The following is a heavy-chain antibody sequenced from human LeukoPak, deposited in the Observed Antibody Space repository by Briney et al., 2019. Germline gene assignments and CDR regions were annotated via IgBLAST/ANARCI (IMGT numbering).Heavy chain of an antibody. J-gene: IGHJ4*02. CDR1: GFTFTSSA. V-gene: IGHV1-58*01. Sequence: SVKVSCKASGFTFTSSAVQWVRQARGRRLEWIGWIVVGSGNTNYAQMFQGRVTITRDMSTSTAYMELSSLRSEDTAVYYCAAPSRIQLDYWGQGTLVAVSS. CDR2: IVVGSGNT. D-gene: IGHD5-18*01. CDR3: AAPSRIQLDY.